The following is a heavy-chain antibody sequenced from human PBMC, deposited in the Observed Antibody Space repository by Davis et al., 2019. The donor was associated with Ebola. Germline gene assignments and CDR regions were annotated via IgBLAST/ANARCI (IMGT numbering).Heavy chain of an antibody. V-gene: IGHV1-18*01. D-gene: IGHD3-16*01. CDR3: ARGVDNYDYIWGRRSAFDI. CDR1: GYTFTSYG. CDR2: ISAYNGNT. Sequence: ASVKVSCKASGYTFTSYGISWVRQAPGQGLEWMGWISAYNGNTNYAQKLQGRVTMTTDTSTSTAYMELRSLRSDDTAVYYCARGVDNYDYIWGRRSAFDIWGQGTMVTVSS. J-gene: IGHJ3*02.